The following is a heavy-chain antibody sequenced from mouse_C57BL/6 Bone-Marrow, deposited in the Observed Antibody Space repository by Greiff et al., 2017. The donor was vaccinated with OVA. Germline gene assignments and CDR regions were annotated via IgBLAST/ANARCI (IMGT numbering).Heavy chain of an antibody. Sequence: VQLQQPGAELVKPGASVKVSCKASGYTFTSYWMHWVKQRPGQGLEWIGRIHPSDSDTNYNQKFKGKATLTVDKSSSTAYMPLSSLTSEDSAVYYCAIKGPLYAMDYWGQGTSVTVSS. CDR1: GYTFTSYW. D-gene: IGHD3-3*01. CDR3: AIKGPLYAMDY. J-gene: IGHJ4*01. CDR2: IHPSDSDT. V-gene: IGHV1-74*01.